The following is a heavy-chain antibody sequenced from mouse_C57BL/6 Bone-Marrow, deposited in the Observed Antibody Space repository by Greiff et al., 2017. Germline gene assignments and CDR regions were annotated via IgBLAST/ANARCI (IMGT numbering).Heavy chain of an antibody. CDR3: TIHYYGSSHYFDY. D-gene: IGHD1-1*01. J-gene: IGHJ2*01. V-gene: IGHV14-4*01. CDR1: GFNIKDDY. CDR2: IDPENGDT. Sequence: VQLQRSGAELVRPGASVKLSCTASGFNIKDDYMHWVKQRPEQGLEWIGWIDPENGDTEYASKFQGKATITADTSSNTAYLQLSSLTSEDTAVYYCTIHYYGSSHYFDYWGQGTTLTVSS.